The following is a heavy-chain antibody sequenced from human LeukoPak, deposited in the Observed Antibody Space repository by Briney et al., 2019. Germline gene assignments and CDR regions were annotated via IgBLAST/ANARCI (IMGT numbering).Heavy chain of an antibody. CDR3: ARDNCSSTSCYNNYFDY. CDR1: GGSISSYY. CDR2: IYTSGST. D-gene: IGHD2-2*02. Sequence: SETLSLTCTVSGGSISSYYWSWIGQPAGKRLEWIGRIYTSGSTNYNPSLKSRVTVSVDTCTNQFSLKLSSVTAADTAVYYCARDNCSSTSCYNNYFDYWGQGTLATVSS. J-gene: IGHJ4*02. V-gene: IGHV4-4*07.